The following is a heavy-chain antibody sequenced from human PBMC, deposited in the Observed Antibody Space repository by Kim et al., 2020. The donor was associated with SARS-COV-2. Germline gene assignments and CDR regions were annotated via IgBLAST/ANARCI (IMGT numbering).Heavy chain of an antibody. D-gene: IGHD5-18*01. J-gene: IGHJ3*02. V-gene: IGHV4-4*02. CDR3: SRDGRYSCVLDAFDI. Sequence: PSLKSRVTISVDKSKTQYSLKLSSVTAADAAVYYCSRDGRYSCVLDAFDIWGQGTMVTVSS.